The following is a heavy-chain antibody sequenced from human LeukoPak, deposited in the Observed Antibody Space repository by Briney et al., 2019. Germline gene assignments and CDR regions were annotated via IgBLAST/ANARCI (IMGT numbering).Heavy chain of an antibody. CDR2: ISAYNGNT. V-gene: IGHV1-18*01. CDR1: GYTFTSYG. CDR3: ARDWVVPAAIPGGLYHYYGMDV. D-gene: IGHD2-2*01. Sequence: ASVKVSCKASGYTFTSYGISWVRQAPGQGLEWMGWISAYNGNTNYAQKLQGRVTMTTDTSTSTAYMELRSLRSDDTAVYYCARDWVVPAAIPGGLYHYYGMDVWGQGTTVTVSS. J-gene: IGHJ6*02.